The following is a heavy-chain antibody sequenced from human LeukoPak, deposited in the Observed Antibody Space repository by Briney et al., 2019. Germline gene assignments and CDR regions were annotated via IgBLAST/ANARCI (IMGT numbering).Heavy chain of an antibody. Sequence: GESLKISCKGSGYIFTTYWIGWVRQMPGKGLEWMGIISPDDSDTRYSPSFQGQVTISADKSINTAYLQWSSLEASDTAMYYCAILGPRYCGGTSCYVYWGQGTLVTVSS. V-gene: IGHV5-51*01. CDR2: ISPDDSDT. CDR3: AILGPRYCGGTSCYVY. D-gene: IGHD2-21*01. J-gene: IGHJ4*03. CDR1: GYIFTTYW.